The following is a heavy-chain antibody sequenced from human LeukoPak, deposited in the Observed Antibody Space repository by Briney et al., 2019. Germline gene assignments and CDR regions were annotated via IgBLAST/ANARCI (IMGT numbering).Heavy chain of an antibody. J-gene: IGHJ3*02. D-gene: IGHD2-8*01. V-gene: IGHV1-2*02. CDR3: AKCALNGDPYDAFDM. CDR1: GYTFTGYY. CDR2: INPNSGGT. Sequence: ASVKVSCKASGYTFTGYYMHWVRQAPGQGLGWMGWINPNSGGTNYAQKFQGRVTMTRDTSISTAYMELSRLRSDDTAVYYCAKCALNGDPYDAFDMWGQGTMVTVSS.